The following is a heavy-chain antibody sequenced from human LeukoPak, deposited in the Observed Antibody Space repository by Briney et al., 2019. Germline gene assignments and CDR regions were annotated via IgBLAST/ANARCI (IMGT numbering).Heavy chain of an antibody. D-gene: IGHD6-13*01. CDR2: ITGRGDET. Sequence: PGGSLRLSCAASGFIFSNYALIWVRQAPGKGLEWVSSITGRGDETFYADSVKGRFSLSRDNSKNMLYLQMYSLGAEDTAIYYCATGAAAGLVDWFDPWGQGTLVTVSS. CDR3: ATGAAAGLVDWFDP. J-gene: IGHJ5*02. CDR1: GFIFSNYA. V-gene: IGHV3-23*01.